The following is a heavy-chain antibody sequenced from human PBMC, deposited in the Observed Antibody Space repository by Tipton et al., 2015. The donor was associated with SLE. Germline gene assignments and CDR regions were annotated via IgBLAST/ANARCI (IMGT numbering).Heavy chain of an antibody. Sequence: GLVKPSETLSLTCSVSGGSTSGHYWSWIRQPPGKGVEWIGEIYHRGSTNYNPSFKSRVTMSVDTSQNQVSLKLSSVTAADTAVYYCARRPGHCAGAGLCYPWAFDVWGQGTMVNVSS. CDR2: IYHRGST. D-gene: IGHD2-8*02. J-gene: IGHJ3*01. CDR3: ARRPGHCAGAGLCYPWAFDV. CDR1: GGSTSGHY. V-gene: IGHV4-59*11.